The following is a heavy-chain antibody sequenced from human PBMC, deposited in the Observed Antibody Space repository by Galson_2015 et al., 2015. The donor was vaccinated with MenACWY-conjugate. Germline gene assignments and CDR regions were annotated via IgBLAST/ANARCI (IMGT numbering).Heavy chain of an antibody. Sequence: SLRLSCAASGFSFSTYTMNWVRQAPGKGLEWVPFISSGSNSIYYADSVKGRFTISRDKAKNSLYLQMDSLRDEDTAVYYCARAGGIDYWGQGTLVTVSS. CDR2: ISSGSNSI. J-gene: IGHJ4*02. D-gene: IGHD3-16*01. CDR1: GFSFSTYT. V-gene: IGHV3-48*02. CDR3: ARAGGIDY.